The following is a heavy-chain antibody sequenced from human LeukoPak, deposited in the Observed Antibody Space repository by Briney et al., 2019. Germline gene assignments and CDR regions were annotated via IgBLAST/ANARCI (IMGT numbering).Heavy chain of an antibody. CDR2: IYYSGST. V-gene: IGHV4-59*08. CDR1: GGSISSYY. J-gene: IGHJ3*02. Sequence: SETLSLTCTVSGGSISSYYWSWIRQPPGKGLEWIGYIYYSGSTNYNPSLKSRVTISVDTSKNRFSLKLSSVTAADTAVYYCARRHSSWSPHDAFDIWGQGTMVTVSS. D-gene: IGHD6-13*01. CDR3: ARRHSSWSPHDAFDI.